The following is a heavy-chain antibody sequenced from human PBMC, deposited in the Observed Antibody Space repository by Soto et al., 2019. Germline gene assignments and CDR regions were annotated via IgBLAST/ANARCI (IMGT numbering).Heavy chain of an antibody. Sequence: EVQLVESGGGLVQPGRSLRLSCAASGFTFDDYAMHWVRQAPGKGLEWVSGISWNTGSIGYADSVKGRFTISRDNAKNSLYLQMNSLRAEDTALYYCAKGVRAGIAAADYDYWGQGTLVTVSS. CDR2: ISWNTGSI. J-gene: IGHJ4*02. CDR1: GFTFDDYA. V-gene: IGHV3-9*01. D-gene: IGHD6-13*01. CDR3: AKGVRAGIAAADYDY.